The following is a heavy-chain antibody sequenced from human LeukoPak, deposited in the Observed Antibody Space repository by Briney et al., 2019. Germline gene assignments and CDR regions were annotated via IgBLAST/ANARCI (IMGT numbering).Heavy chain of an antibody. CDR3: AREGYSYADYYCYYMDV. J-gene: IGHJ6*03. D-gene: IGHD3-16*01. Sequence: GGSLRLSCAASGFTFSSYGLHWVRQAPGKGLEWVSFISYHGGNKYYADSVKGRFTFSRNNSKSTLNLQLDSLSTEDTAVYYCAREGYSYADYYCYYMDVWGKGTTVTVSS. V-gene: IGHV3-30*01. CDR2: ISYHGGNK. CDR1: GFTFSSYG.